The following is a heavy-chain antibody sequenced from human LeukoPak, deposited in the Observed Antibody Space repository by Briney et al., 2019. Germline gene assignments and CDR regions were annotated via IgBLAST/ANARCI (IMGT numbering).Heavy chain of an antibody. CDR1: GGSISSGGYY. CDR3: GRGGDSSSWYYYYYYMDV. D-gene: IGHD6-13*01. V-gene: IGHV4-31*03. J-gene: IGHJ6*03. CDR2: IYYSGST. Sequence: SETLSLTCTVSGGSISSGGYYWSWIRQHPGKGLEWIGYIYYSGSTYYNPSLKSRVTISVDTSKNQFSLKLSSVTAADTAVYYCGRGGDSSSWYYYYYYMDVWGKGTTVTVSS.